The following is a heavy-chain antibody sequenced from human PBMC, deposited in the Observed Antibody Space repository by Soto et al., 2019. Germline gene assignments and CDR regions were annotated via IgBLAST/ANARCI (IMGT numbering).Heavy chain of an antibody. J-gene: IGHJ3*02. CDR2: IWEDGNNK. CDR1: GFTVSNYG. CDR3: ARGEAVTYEACDI. D-gene: IGHD4-17*01. Sequence: QVQLVESGGGVVQPGQSLRLSCAASGFTVSNYGMHWVRQAPGKGLEWVAVIWEDGNNKYYRDSVKSRFTISRDNSKNTLERQMSSLRGEDTTIYCCARGEAVTYEACDIWGRGPMVTASS. V-gene: IGHV3-33*01.